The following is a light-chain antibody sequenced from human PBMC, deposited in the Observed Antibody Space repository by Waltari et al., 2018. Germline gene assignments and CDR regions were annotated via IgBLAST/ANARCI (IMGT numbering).Light chain of an antibody. CDR3: QVWDTGSDQVV. V-gene: IGLV3-21*04. J-gene: IGLJ2*01. CDR2: YDN. Sequence: SYVLTPPPSVSVAPGATANLICGGDNIGSKRDHWYHQKPGQAPVLVIYYDNDRPAGIPARFSGSNSGNTATLTIARVEAGDEADYFCQVWDTGSDQVVFGGGTKLSVL. CDR1: NIGSKR.